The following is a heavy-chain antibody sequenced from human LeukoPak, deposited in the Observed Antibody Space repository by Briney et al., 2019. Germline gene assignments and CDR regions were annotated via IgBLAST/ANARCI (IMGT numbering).Heavy chain of an antibody. J-gene: IGHJ1*01. CDR3: ARDRSGYYYGSSGYHGHFQH. CDR1: GFILCRYS. V-gene: IGHV3-21*01. Sequence: GVSLRLLCAPSGFILCRYSMNWVRQAPGKGLERVSSISSSRSYIYYADSMEGRFTISRDNAKNTLYLQMNSLRAEDTAVYYCARDRSGYYYGSSGYHGHFQHWGQGTLVTVSS. CDR2: ISSSRSYI. D-gene: IGHD3-22*01.